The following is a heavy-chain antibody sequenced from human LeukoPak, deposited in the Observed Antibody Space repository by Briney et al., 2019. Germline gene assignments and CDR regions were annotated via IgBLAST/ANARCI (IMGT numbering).Heavy chain of an antibody. CDR2: INPDNGNR. V-gene: IGHV1-18*01. D-gene: IGHD5-12*01. Sequence: GASVKVSCKASGYPFTNFGFAWVRQAPGQGLEGMGYINPDNGNRKIPQRVQGRVAMTTDTSPSTAYMELRSLISDDTAVYFCARLTVQIVATDFPTFDYWGQGTLVTVSS. J-gene: IGHJ4*02. CDR1: GYPFTNFG. CDR3: ARLTVQIVATDFPTFDY.